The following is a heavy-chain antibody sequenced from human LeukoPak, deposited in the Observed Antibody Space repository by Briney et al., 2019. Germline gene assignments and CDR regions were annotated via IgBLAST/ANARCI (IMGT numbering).Heavy chain of an antibody. J-gene: IGHJ6*02. CDR1: GYTFTSYY. V-gene: IGHV1-46*01. CDR3: ARDVDTAMVEYYYYGMDV. CDR2: INPSGGST. D-gene: IGHD5-18*01. Sequence: ASVKVPCKASGYTFTSYYMHWVRQAPGQGLEWMGIINPSGGSTSYAQKFQGRVTMTRDTSTSTVYMELSSLRSEDTAVYYCARDVDTAMVEYYYYGMDVWGQGTTVTVSS.